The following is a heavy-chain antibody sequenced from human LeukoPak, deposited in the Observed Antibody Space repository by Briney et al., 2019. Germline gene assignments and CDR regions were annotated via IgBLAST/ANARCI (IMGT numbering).Heavy chain of an antibody. D-gene: IGHD2-2*01. CDR2: ISSSSSYI. CDR1: GFTFSSYS. J-gene: IGHJ5*02. CDR3: ARTLVPAAMSNNWFDP. Sequence: PGGSLRFSCAASGFTFSSYSMNWFRQAPGKGLEWVSSISSSSSYIYYADSVKGRFTISRDNAKNSLYLQMNSLRAEDTAVYYCARTLVPAAMSNNWFDPWGQGTLVTVSS. V-gene: IGHV3-21*01.